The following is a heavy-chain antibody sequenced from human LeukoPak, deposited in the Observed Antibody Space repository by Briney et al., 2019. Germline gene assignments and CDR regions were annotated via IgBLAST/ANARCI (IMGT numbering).Heavy chain of an antibody. CDR1: GGSISSGSYY. D-gene: IGHD4-23*01. CDR3: AREAVVTRFGFDY. V-gene: IGHV4-61*02. Sequence: PSETLSLTCTVSGGSISSGSYYWSWIRQPAGKGLEWIGRIYTSGSTNYNPSLKSRVTTSVDTSKNQFSLKLSSVTAADTAVYYCAREAVVTRFGFDYWGQGTLVTVSS. CDR2: IYTSGST. J-gene: IGHJ4*02.